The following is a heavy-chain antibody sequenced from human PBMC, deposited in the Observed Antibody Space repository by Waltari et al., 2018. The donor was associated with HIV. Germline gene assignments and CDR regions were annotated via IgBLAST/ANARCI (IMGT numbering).Heavy chain of an antibody. CDR2: SNAGNGNT. CDR3: ARDSTDGQTVGGYNWFDP. J-gene: IGHJ5*02. Sequence: QVQLVQSGAEVKKPGASVKVSCKASGYTFTSYAMHWVRQAPGQRLEWMGWSNAGNGNTKYSQKFQGRVTITRDTSASTAYMELSSLRSEDTAVYYCARDSTDGQTVGGYNWFDPWGQGTLVTVSS. D-gene: IGHD2-8*02. CDR1: GYTFTSYA. V-gene: IGHV1-3*01.